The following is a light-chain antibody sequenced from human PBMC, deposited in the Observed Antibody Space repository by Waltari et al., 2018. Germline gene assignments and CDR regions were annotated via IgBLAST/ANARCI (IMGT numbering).Light chain of an antibody. J-gene: IGKJ1*01. CDR2: DAT. Sequence: EIVLTQSPATLSLSPGERATLSCRASQSVSSSLAWYQQKPGQAPRLLIYDATTRATVIPARFSGRGSGTDFTLTISSLEPEDFAVYYCQQRSNGPPTFGQGTKVEIK. CDR1: QSVSSS. V-gene: IGKV3-11*01. CDR3: QQRSNGPPT.